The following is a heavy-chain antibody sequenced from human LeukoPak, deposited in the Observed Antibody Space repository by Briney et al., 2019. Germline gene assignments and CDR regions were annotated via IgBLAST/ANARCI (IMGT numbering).Heavy chain of an antibody. CDR1: GYTFTSYY. V-gene: IGHV1-46*01. CDR3: ARGFGENYLAV. CDR2: INPSGGGT. J-gene: IGHJ6*03. D-gene: IGHD3-10*01. Sequence: RASVKVSCKASGYTFTSYYIHWVRQAPGQGLEWMGIINPSGGGTSYAQKFQGRVTMTRDTSTSTVCMELSSLRSEDTAVYYCARGFGENYLAVWGKGTTVTISS.